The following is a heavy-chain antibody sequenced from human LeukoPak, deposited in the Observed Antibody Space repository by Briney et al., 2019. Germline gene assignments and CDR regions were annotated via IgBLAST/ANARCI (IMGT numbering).Heavy chain of an antibody. D-gene: IGHD2-2*01. J-gene: IGHJ4*02. V-gene: IGHV3-7*02. CDR1: GFTFSSYW. CDR2: INQDGSDK. CDR3: ASYCGSTSCYHYFDD. Sequence: GGSLRLSCAAAGFTFSSYWMSWVRQAPGKWLEWVANINQDGSDKYYVDSVKGRFTITRENAENSLYLQMHSLRAEDTAVYYCASYCGSTSCYHYFDDWGQGTLVTVSS.